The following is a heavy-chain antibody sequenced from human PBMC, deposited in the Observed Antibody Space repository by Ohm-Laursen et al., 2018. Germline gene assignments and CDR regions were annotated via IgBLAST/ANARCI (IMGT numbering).Heavy chain of an antibody. J-gene: IGHJ4*02. Sequence: LSLTCAASGFTFSDYYMSWIRQAPGRGLEWVSHISYSGTSIYYADSVKGQFTISRDNAKNSLYLQMNSLRAEDTAVYYCARVYGSYCSDYWGQGTLVTVSS. D-gene: IGHD1-26*01. V-gene: IGHV3-11*01. CDR1: GFTFSDYY. CDR3: ARVYGSYCSDY. CDR2: ISYSGTSI.